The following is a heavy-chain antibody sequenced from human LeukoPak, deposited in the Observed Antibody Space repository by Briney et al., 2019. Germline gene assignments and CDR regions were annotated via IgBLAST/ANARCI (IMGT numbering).Heavy chain of an antibody. CDR2: IIPIFDTA. Sequence: GASVKVSCKASGGTFSSYSISWVRQAPGQGLEWMGGIIPIFDTADYAQKFRGRVTITADESTSTAYMELSSLRSEDTAVFYCARISLGAIWGYYYGMDVWGQGTTVTVSS. J-gene: IGHJ6*02. CDR1: GGTFSSYS. D-gene: IGHD1-26*01. CDR3: ARISLGAIWGYYYGMDV. V-gene: IGHV1-69*13.